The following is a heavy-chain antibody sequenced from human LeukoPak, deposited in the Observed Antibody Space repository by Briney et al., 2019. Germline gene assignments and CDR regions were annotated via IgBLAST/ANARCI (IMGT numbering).Heavy chain of an antibody. CDR1: GYSFTNYW. V-gene: IGHV5-51*01. CDR3: ARQGTIVAGTLGTTFDY. CDR2: TYPDDSDT. Sequence: GESLKISCKASGYSFTNYWIVWVRQMPGKGLEWMGITYPDDSDTKYSPSFQGEVTISADKSINTAYLQWSSLRASDTAMYYCARQGTIVAGTLGTTFDYWGQGTLLTVSS. J-gene: IGHJ4*02. D-gene: IGHD5-12*01.